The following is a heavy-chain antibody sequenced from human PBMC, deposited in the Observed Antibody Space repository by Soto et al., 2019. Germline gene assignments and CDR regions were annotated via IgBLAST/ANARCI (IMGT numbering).Heavy chain of an antibody. Sequence: ASVQVSCMASGYTFTSYDIYWVRQATGNGLEWMGWMNPNTGNSAYAQKFQGRVTVTSDTSINTVHMELNSLRSEDTAVYYCARRAETNGWNGFGADKYYFDFWGQGTLVTVSS. CDR2: MNPNTGNS. CDR1: GYTFTSYD. CDR3: ARRAETNGWNGFGADKYYFDF. D-gene: IGHD1-1*01. J-gene: IGHJ4*02. V-gene: IGHV1-8*01.